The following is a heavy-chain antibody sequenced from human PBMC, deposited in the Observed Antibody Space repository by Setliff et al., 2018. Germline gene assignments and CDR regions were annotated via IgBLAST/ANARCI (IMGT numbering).Heavy chain of an antibody. CDR3: ARHWDFCGGNCPHNSIDY. J-gene: IGHJ4*02. CDR2: IYSSGST. CDR1: GGSISSDY. D-gene: IGHD2-21*02. Sequence: SETLSLTCTVSGGSISSDYWSWIRQPPGKGLEWIGYIYSSGSTKYNPSLKSRVTISVDTSKNQFSVRLNSVTAADTAVYYCARHWDFCGGNCPHNSIDYWGRGALVTVSS. V-gene: IGHV4-4*08.